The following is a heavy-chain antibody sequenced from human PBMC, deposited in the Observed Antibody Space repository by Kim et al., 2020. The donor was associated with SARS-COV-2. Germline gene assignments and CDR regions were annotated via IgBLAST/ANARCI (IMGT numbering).Heavy chain of an antibody. J-gene: IGHJ5*02. D-gene: IGHD3-10*01. Sequence: SETLSLTCTVSGYSISSGYYWGWIRQPPGKGLEWIGSIYHSGSTYYSPSLKSRVTISVDTSKNQFSLKLSSVTAADTAVYYCARRTYYYGSGSYGADWFDPWGQGTLVTVSS. CDR1: GYSISSGYY. V-gene: IGHV4-38-2*02. CDR3: ARRTYYYGSGSYGADWFDP. CDR2: IYHSGST.